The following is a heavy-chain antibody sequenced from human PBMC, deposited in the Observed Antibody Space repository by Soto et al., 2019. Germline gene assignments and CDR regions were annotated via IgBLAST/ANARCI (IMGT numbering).Heavy chain of an antibody. Sequence: QVQLQESGPGLVKPSQTLSLTCTVSGGSISSGGYYWSWIRQHPGKGLEWIGYIYYSGSTYYNPSLKSRVTISVDTSKDQFSLKLSSVTAADTAVYYCAREEGGGYDHRWFDPWGQGTLVTVSS. CDR3: AREEGGGYDHRWFDP. CDR2: IYYSGST. J-gene: IGHJ5*02. CDR1: GGSISSGGYY. V-gene: IGHV4-31*03. D-gene: IGHD5-12*01.